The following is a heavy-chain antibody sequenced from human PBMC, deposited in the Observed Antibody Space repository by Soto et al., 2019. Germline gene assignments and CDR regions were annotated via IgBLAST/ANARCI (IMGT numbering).Heavy chain of an antibody. CDR2: ISGSGGST. D-gene: IGHD2-15*01. Sequence: GRSLRLSCAASGFTFSSYAMSWVRQAPGKGLEWVSAISGSGGSTYYADSVKGRFTISRDNSKNTLYLQMNSLRAEDTAVYYCAKDQWGYCSGGSCYYYYYGMDVWGQGTTVTVSS. CDR3: AKDQWGYCSGGSCYYYYYGMDV. J-gene: IGHJ6*02. CDR1: GFTFSSYA. V-gene: IGHV3-23*01.